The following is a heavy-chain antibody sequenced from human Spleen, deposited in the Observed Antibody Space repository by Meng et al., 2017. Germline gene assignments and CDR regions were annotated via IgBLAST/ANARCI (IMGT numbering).Heavy chain of an antibody. CDR3: AKDNVYYDSSGYYFGYDYGMDV. Sequence: GGSMRLSCAAYGFTFSSYGMHCVSQPPGKGLEWVAVIWYDGSNQYYADSVEGRFTISRDNSKFTLYLQMYIRRAYVTAVYYRAKDNVYYDSSGYYFGYDYGMDVWGQG. CDR1: GFTFSSYG. V-gene: IGHV3-33*06. D-gene: IGHD3-22*01. CDR2: IWYDGSNQ. J-gene: IGHJ6*02.